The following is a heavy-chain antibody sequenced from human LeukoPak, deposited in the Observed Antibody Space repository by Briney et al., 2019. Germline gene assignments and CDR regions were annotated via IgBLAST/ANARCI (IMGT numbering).Heavy chain of an antibody. V-gene: IGHV1-18*01. CDR1: GYTFTSYG. D-gene: IGHD3-3*01. J-gene: IGHJ4*02. CDR2: ISAYNGNT. CDR3: ASDTGRPYYDFWSCYYTGSFDY. Sequence: ASVKVSCKASGYTFTSYGISWVRQAPGQGLEGMGWISAYNGNTNYAQKLQGRVTITRDTSTSTAYMELRRLRADDTAVYYSASDTGRPYYDFWSCYYTGSFDYWGQGTLVTVSS.